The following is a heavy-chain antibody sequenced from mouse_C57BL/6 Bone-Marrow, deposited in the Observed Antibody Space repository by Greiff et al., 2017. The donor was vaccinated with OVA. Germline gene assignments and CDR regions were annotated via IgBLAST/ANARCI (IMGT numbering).Heavy chain of an antibody. Sequence: VKLVESGAELVRPGASVTLSCKASGYTFTDYEMHWVKQTPVHGLEWIGAIDPETGGTAYNQKFKGKAILTADKSSSTAYMELRSLTSEDSAVYYCTRFYYSNYFAYWGQGTLVTVSA. J-gene: IGHJ3*01. CDR2: IDPETGGT. V-gene: IGHV1-15*01. D-gene: IGHD2-5*01. CDR3: TRFYYSNYFAY. CDR1: GYTFTDYE.